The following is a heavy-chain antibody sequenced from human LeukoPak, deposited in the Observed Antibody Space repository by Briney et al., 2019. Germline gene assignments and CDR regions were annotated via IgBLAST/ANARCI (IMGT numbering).Heavy chain of an antibody. Sequence: PGGSLRLSCAASGFTFDDYAMHWVRQAPGKGLEWVSGISWNSGSIGYADSVKGRVTISRDNSKNTLYLQMDSLRAEDTAVYYCAKDSTHYRVWDDYDSAGLTYWGQGTLVTVSS. D-gene: IGHD3-22*01. CDR2: ISWNSGSI. CDR1: GFTFDDYA. CDR3: AKDSTHYRVWDDYDSAGLTY. V-gene: IGHV3-9*01. J-gene: IGHJ4*02.